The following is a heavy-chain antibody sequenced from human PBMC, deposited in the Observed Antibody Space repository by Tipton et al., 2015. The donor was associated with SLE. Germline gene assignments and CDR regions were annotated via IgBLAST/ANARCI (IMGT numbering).Heavy chain of an antibody. J-gene: IGHJ3*02. CDR3: VRGFDTSGTFFTFDI. Sequence: TLSLTCTVSGGSISSGTYYWGWIRQPAGKGLEWIGRIFASGSTNYNPSLESRVTISLGTSKNQFSLKLTSVTAADTAVYYCVRGFDTSGTFFTFDIWGQGTMVIVSS. CDR1: GGSISSGTYY. V-gene: IGHV4-61*02. D-gene: IGHD1-7*01. CDR2: IFASGST.